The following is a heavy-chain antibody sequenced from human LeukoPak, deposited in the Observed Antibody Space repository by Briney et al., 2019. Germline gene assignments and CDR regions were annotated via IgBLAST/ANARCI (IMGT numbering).Heavy chain of an antibody. J-gene: IGHJ4*02. D-gene: IGHD2-2*01. Sequence: GASVKVSCKASGYTFTGYYMHWVRQAPGQGLEWMGWINPNSGGTNYAQKFQGRVTMTRDTSISTAYMELSRLRSDDTAVYYCAKHPIVVVVTHYFDYWGQGTPVTVST. CDR2: INPNSGGT. CDR1: GYTFTGYY. V-gene: IGHV1-2*02. CDR3: AKHPIVVVVTHYFDY.